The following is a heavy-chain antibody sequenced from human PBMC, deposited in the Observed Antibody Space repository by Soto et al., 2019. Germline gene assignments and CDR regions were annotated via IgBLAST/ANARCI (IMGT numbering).Heavy chain of an antibody. Sequence: ESLKISCAASGFTFSTYAMSWVRQAPGKGLEWVSVISDSGSRIYYADSVKGRFTISRDNSKNTLYLQMNSLRAEDTAAYYCAKPSGSDWSYLYFDYWGQGTLVTVSS. CDR3: AKPSGSDWSYLYFDY. CDR1: GFTFSTYA. J-gene: IGHJ4*02. CDR2: ISDSGSRI. V-gene: IGHV3-23*01. D-gene: IGHD1-7*01.